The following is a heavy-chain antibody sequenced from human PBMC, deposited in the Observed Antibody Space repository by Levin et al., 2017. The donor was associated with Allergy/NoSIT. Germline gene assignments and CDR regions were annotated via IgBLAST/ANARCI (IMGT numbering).Heavy chain of an antibody. J-gene: IGHJ5*02. Sequence: PSETLSLTCTVSGGSISSSSYYWGWIRQPPGKGLEWIGSIYYSGSTYYNPSLKSRVTISVDTSKNQFSLKLSSVTAADTAVYYCARGVQLVQGYPHWFDPWGQGTLVTVSS. CDR3: ARGVQLVQGYPHWFDP. CDR1: GGSISSSSYY. V-gene: IGHV4-39*01. CDR2: IYYSGST. D-gene: IGHD6-6*01.